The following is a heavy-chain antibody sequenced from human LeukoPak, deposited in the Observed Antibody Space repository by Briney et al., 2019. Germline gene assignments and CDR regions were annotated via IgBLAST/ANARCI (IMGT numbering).Heavy chain of an antibody. CDR3: AKCGQQLVPRWFDP. J-gene: IGHJ5*02. Sequence: GASLRLSCAASGFTFSSYAMSWVRQAPGKGLEWVSVISGSGGSTYYADSVKGRFTISRDNFKNTLYLQMNSLRAEDTAVYYCAKCGQQLVPRWFDPWGQGTLVTVSS. CDR2: ISGSGGST. V-gene: IGHV3-23*01. D-gene: IGHD6-13*01. CDR1: GFTFSSYA.